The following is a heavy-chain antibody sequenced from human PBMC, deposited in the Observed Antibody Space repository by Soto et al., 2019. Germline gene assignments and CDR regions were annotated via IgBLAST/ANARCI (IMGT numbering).Heavy chain of an antibody. CDR1: GFSLSNARMG. Sequence: QVTLKESGPVLVKPTETLTLTCTVSGFSLSNARMGVSWIRQPPGKALEWLAHIFSNDEKSYSTSLKSRLTISKDTSKSQVVLTMTNMDPVDTATYYCARIRVLVPDLPFDPWCQGTLVNVSS. D-gene: IGHD2-2*01. J-gene: IGHJ5*02. V-gene: IGHV2-26*01. CDR2: IFSNDEK. CDR3: ARIRVLVPDLPFDP.